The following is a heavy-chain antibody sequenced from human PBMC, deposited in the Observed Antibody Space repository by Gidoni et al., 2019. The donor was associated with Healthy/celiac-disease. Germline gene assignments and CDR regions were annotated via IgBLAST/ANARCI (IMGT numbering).Heavy chain of an antibody. D-gene: IGHD2-2*01. Sequence: QVQLVQSGAEVKKPGASVKGSCKASGYTCTSYGISWVRQAPGQGLEWMGWISAYNGNTNYAQKLQGRVTMTTDTSTSTAYMELRSLRSDDTAVYYCARETRYCSSTSCPKAPFDYWGQGTLVTVSS. J-gene: IGHJ4*02. CDR3: ARETRYCSSTSCPKAPFDY. V-gene: IGHV1-18*01. CDR2: ISAYNGNT. CDR1: GYTCTSYG.